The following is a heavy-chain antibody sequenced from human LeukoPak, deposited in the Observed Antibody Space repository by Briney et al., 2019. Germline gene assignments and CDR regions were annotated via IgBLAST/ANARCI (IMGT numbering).Heavy chain of an antibody. V-gene: IGHV3-23*01. CDR1: GFTFSSYA. Sequence: GGSLRLSCAASGFTFSSYAMSWVRQAPGKGLEWVSAISGSGDNTHYADFVKGRFTVSSDNSGNTLYLQMNSLRDDDTATYYCAKDVGVVLFDYWGQGTLVTVSS. CDR3: AKDVGVVLFDY. D-gene: IGHD1-26*01. CDR2: ISGSGDNT. J-gene: IGHJ4*02.